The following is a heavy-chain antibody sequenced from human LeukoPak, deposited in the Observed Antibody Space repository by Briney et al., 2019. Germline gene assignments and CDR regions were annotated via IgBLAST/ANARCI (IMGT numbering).Heavy chain of an antibody. Sequence: GASVKVSCKVSGYTLTELSMHWVRQAPGKGLEWMGGFGPEDGETIYAQKFQGRVTMTEDTSTDTAYMELSSLRSEDTAVYYCATSRPSYCSSRCALYGMDVWGQGTTVTVSS. CDR2: FGPEDGET. D-gene: IGHD2-2*01. CDR3: ATSRPSYCSSRCALYGMDV. V-gene: IGHV1-24*01. J-gene: IGHJ6*02. CDR1: GYTLTELS.